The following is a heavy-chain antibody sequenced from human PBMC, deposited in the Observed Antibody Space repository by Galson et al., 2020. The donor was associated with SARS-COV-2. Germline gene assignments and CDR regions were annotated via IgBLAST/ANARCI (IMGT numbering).Heavy chain of an antibody. CDR2: IYYSGST. CDR1: GGSISSSSYY. CDR3: ARLTDDYGDYRASLNTHAGTDY. Sequence: ETSETLSLTCTVSGGSISSSSYYWGWIRQPPGTGLEWIGSIYYSGSTYYNPSLKSRVTISVDTSKNQFSLKLSSVTAADTAVYYCARLTDDYGDYRASLNTHAGTDYWGQGTLVTVSS. D-gene: IGHD4-17*01. V-gene: IGHV4-39*01. J-gene: IGHJ4*02.